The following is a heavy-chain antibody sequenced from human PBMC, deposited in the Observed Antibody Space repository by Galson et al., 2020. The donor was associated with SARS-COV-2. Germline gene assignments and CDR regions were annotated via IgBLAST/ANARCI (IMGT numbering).Heavy chain of an antibody. Sequence: SETLSLTCAVYGESFSGYYWCWIRQPPGKGLEWIGEINHSGSTNYNPSLKSRVTISVDTSKNQFSLKLSSVTAADTAVYYCARGRISITIFGVVTSYYAMDVWGQGTTVTVSS. J-gene: IGHJ6*02. V-gene: IGHV4-34*01. D-gene: IGHD3-3*01. CDR1: GESFSGYY. CDR3: ARGRISITIFGVVTSYYAMDV. CDR2: INHSGST.